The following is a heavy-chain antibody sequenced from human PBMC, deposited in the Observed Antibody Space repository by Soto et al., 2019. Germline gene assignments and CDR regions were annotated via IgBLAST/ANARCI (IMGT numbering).Heavy chain of an antibody. V-gene: IGHV4-34*01. D-gene: IGHD6-19*01. J-gene: IGHJ6*02. Sequence: VQLQQWGAGLLKPSETLSLTCAVYGGSFSGYYWSWIRQPPGKGLEWIGEINHSGSTNYNPSLKSRVTISVDTSKNQFSLKLSSVTAADTAVYYCARGGLGWGIYYYYGMDVWGQGTTVTVSS. CDR2: INHSGST. CDR3: ARGGLGWGIYYYYGMDV. CDR1: GGSFSGYY.